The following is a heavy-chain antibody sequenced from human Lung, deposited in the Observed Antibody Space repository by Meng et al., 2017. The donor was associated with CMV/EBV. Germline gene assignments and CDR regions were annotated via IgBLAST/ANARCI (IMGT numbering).Heavy chain of an antibody. V-gene: IGHV3-30-3*01. CDR3: ARGIAVAPPSD. CDR2: ISYDGSNK. D-gene: IGHD6-19*01. CDR1: GFTFSRFA. Sequence: GGSXRLXCAASGFTFSRFAMHWVRQAPGKGLEWVAVISYDGSNKYYADSVKGRFTISRDNSKNTLYLQMNSLRAEDTAVYHCARGIAVAPPSDLGQGALVTVSS. J-gene: IGHJ4*02.